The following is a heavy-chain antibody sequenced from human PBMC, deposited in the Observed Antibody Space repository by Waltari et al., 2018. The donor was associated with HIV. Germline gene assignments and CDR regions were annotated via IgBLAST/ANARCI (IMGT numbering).Heavy chain of an antibody. J-gene: IGHJ5*01. CDR2: IHHCGNF. Sequence: QVQLQESGPGLVRPSGTLSLTCAVTGGSIKSSKWWGWLRQPPGQGLEWIGDIHHCGNFNYSSFLKSRAALSVERSKNLFSLKLTSVTTAYSATYFCARLRDYCDYGYFDSWGRGTLVVVS. CDR3: ARLRDYCDYGYFDS. D-gene: IGHD4-17*01. CDR1: GGSIKSSKW. V-gene: IGHV4-4*02.